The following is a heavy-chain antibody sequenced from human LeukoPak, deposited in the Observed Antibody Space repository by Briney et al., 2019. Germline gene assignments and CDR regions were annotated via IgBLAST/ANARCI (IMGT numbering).Heavy chain of an antibody. CDR1: GGSISSYY. CDR2: IYYSGST. Sequence: PSETLSLTCSVSGGSISSYYWTWIRQPPGKGLEWIGHIYYSGSTNYNPSLKSRVTISVDTSKNQFSLKLTSVTAADTAVYYCARLGIGVVPSAMLGDYYFDYWGQGTLVTVSS. J-gene: IGHJ4*02. CDR3: ARLGIGVVPSAMLGDYYFDY. V-gene: IGHV4-59*08. D-gene: IGHD2-2*01.